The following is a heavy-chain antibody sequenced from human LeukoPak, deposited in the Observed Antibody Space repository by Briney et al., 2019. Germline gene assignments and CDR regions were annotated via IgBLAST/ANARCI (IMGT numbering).Heavy chain of an antibody. V-gene: IGHV3-74*01. CDR1: GFIFSSYW. CDR2: INSDGSST. Sequence: PGGSLRLSCAASGFIFSSYWMHWVRQAPGKGLVWVSRINSDGSSTIYADSVKGRFIISRDNAKDSLYLQMNSLRVEDTAVYYCLRGDRRDYWGQGTLVTVSS. CDR3: LRGDRRDY. J-gene: IGHJ4*02.